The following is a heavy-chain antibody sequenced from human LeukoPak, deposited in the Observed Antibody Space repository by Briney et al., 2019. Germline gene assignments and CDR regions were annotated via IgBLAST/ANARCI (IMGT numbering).Heavy chain of an antibody. V-gene: IGHV3-30*04. Sequence: GRSLRLSCAASGFTFSSYAMHWVRQAPGKGLEWVAVISYDGSNKYYADSVKGRSTISRDNSKNTLYLQMNSLRAEGTAVYYCARGRDYYDSSGYYPVNFDYWGQGTLVTVSS. D-gene: IGHD3-22*01. CDR3: ARGRDYYDSSGYYPVNFDY. J-gene: IGHJ4*02. CDR1: GFTFSSYA. CDR2: ISYDGSNK.